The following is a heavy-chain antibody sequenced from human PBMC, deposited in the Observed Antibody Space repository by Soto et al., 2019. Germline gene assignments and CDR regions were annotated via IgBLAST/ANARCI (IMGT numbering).Heavy chain of an antibody. Sequence: PGGSLRLSCPASGFTFSSYDMHWVRQGTGKGLEWVSAIGTTGDTYYAGSVKGRFTISRENAKNSLYLQMNSLRAGDTAIYFCARAIGPTLFDYWGQGTLVTVS. V-gene: IGHV3-13*04. CDR3: ARAIGPTLFDY. CDR2: IGTTGDT. D-gene: IGHD3-22*01. J-gene: IGHJ4*02. CDR1: GFTFSSYD.